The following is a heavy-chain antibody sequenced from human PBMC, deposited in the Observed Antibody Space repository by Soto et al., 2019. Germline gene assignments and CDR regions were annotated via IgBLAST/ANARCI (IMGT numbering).Heavy chain of an antibody. CDR3: ARHASIAAPVGDFDY. CDR1: GYSFTSYW. J-gene: IGHJ4*02. Sequence: LKISCKGSGYSFTSYWIGWVRQMPGKGLEWMGIIYPGDSDTRYSPSFQGQVTISADKSISTAYLQWSSLKASDTAMYYCARHASIAAPVGDFDYWGQGTLVTVSS. CDR2: IYPGDSDT. D-gene: IGHD6-6*01. V-gene: IGHV5-51*01.